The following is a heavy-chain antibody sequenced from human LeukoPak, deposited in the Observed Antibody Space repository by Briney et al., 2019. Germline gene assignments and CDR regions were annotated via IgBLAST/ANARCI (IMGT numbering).Heavy chain of an antibody. Sequence: ASVKVSCKAFGYTFISYGISWVRQAPGQGLEWMGWISAYSGNTKYAQKFQGRVTMTIDKSTSTAYMELRSLRSDDTAVYYCARDLYDILTEGYFDYWGQGILVTVSS. D-gene: IGHD3-9*01. CDR1: GYTFISYG. CDR3: ARDLYDILTEGYFDY. J-gene: IGHJ4*02. CDR2: ISAYSGNT. V-gene: IGHV1-18*01.